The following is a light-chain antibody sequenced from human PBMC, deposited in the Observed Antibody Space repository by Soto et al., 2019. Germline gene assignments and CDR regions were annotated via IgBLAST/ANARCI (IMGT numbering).Light chain of an antibody. CDR2: RSS. V-gene: IGKV1-5*03. CDR1: QSISGW. J-gene: IGKJ1*01. CDR3: QQYDSFSGR. Sequence: DIQMTQSPSTLSASVGDRVTITCRASQSISGWLAWYQQKPGKAPKLLIYRSSSLESGVPSRFSGSGSGTEFTLTISSLQPDDFATYFCQQYDSFSGRFGQGTKVEIK.